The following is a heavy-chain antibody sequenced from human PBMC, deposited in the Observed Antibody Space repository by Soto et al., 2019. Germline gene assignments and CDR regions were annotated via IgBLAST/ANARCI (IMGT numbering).Heavy chain of an antibody. J-gene: IGHJ6*01. D-gene: IGHD3-16*02. Sequence: SSVQATCKASGYSFADNHIHWVRQAPGQGLEWLGRINPKSGGTSTAQKFQGWVTMTTDTSISTASMELTRLTSDDTAIYYCARVDSTDLSNGGCAFISNHEMDV. CDR3: ARVDSTDLSNGGCAFISNHEMDV. CDR1: GYSFADNH. V-gene: IGHV1-2*04. CDR2: INPKSGGT.